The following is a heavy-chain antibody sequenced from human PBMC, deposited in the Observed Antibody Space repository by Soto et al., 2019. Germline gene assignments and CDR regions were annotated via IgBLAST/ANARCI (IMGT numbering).Heavy chain of an antibody. CDR1: GYTFTSYV. CDR3: ASSSEQLVLYGMDV. V-gene: IGHV1-18*01. CDR2: ISAYNGNT. D-gene: IGHD6-13*01. Sequence: QVQLVQSGAEVKKPGASVKVSCKASGYTFTSYVISWVRQAPGQGLEWMGWISAYNGNTNYARKLQGRVTMTTDTSTSTALMELSSLRSDDTAVYYCASSSEQLVLYGMDVWGQGTTVTVSS. J-gene: IGHJ6*02.